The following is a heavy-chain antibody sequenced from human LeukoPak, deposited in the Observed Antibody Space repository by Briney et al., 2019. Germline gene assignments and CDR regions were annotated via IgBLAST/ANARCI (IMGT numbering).Heavy chain of an antibody. V-gene: IGHV4-4*09. Sequence: SETLSLTCTVSGGSISSYYWGWIRQPPGKGLEWIGYIYTSGSTNYNPSLKSRVTISVDTSKNQFSLKLGSVTAADTAVYYCASLARGGSYHSWGQGTLVTVSS. D-gene: IGHD1-26*01. CDR1: GGSISSYY. CDR2: IYTSGST. CDR3: ASLARGGSYHS. J-gene: IGHJ4*02.